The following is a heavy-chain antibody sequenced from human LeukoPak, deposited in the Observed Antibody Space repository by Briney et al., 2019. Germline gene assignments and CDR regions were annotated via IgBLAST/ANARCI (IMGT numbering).Heavy chain of an antibody. D-gene: IGHD6-6*01. CDR1: GYTFTGYY. J-gene: IGHJ4*02. V-gene: IGHV1-2*02. CDR3: ARGCRKRSYSSSYGY. Sequence: ASVKVSCKASGYTFTGYYMHWVRQAPGQGLEWVGWINPNSGGTNYAQKFQGRVTMTRDTSISTAYMELSRLRSDDTAVYYCARGCRKRSYSSSYGYWGQGTLVTVSS. CDR2: INPNSGGT.